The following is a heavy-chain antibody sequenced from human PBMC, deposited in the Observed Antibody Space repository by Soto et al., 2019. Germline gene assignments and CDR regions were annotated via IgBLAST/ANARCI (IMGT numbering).Heavy chain of an antibody. Sequence: ASGKVSCKASGYTFTRYAMHWVRQAPGQRLEWMGWINAGNGNTKYSQKFQGRVTITRDTSASTAYMELSSLRSEDTAVYYCARSIVVVTALDYWGQGTLVTVSS. CDR3: ARSIVVVTALDY. V-gene: IGHV1-3*01. CDR1: GYTFTRYA. D-gene: IGHD2-21*02. CDR2: INAGNGNT. J-gene: IGHJ4*02.